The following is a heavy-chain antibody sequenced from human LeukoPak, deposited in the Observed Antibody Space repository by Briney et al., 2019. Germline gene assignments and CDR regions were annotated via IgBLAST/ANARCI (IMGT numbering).Heavy chain of an antibody. CDR2: IYYSGST. CDR3: ARVDYYDSSGYYFDY. D-gene: IGHD3-22*01. Sequence: SETLSLTCTVSGGSISSYYWSWLRQPPGKGLEGIGYIYYSGSTNYNPSLKSRVTISVDTSKNQFSLKLSSVTAADTAVYYCARVDYYDSSGYYFDYWGQGTLVTVSS. CDR1: GGSISSYY. J-gene: IGHJ4*02. V-gene: IGHV4-59*01.